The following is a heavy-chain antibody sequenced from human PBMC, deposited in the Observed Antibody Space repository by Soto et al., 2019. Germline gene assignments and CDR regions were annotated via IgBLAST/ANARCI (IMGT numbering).Heavy chain of an antibody. CDR3: ATGQSELNSIYFDY. V-gene: IGHV3-53*01. J-gene: IGHJ4*02. Sequence: XVSLRLSCAASGFTFSSYYMTWVRQAPGKGLEWVSIFYSGGRTYYADSVKGRFTISRDSSKNTLYLQMDSLRAEDTAVYYCATGQSELNSIYFDYCGQGTLVTVTS. D-gene: IGHD1-26*01. CDR1: GFTFSSYY. CDR2: FYSGGRT.